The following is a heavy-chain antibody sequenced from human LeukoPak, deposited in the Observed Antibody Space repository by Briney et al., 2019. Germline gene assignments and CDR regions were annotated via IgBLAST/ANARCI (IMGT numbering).Heavy chain of an antibody. V-gene: IGHV3-21*01. Sequence: GGSLRLSCAASGFTFSSYSMNWVRQAPGKGLEWVSSISSSSSYIYYADSVKGRFTISRDNAKNSLYLQMNSLRAEDTAVYYCARDQACYGDYGGSDAFDIWGQGTMVTVSS. CDR2: ISSSSSYI. J-gene: IGHJ3*02. CDR3: ARDQACYGDYGGSDAFDI. D-gene: IGHD4-17*01. CDR1: GFTFSSYS.